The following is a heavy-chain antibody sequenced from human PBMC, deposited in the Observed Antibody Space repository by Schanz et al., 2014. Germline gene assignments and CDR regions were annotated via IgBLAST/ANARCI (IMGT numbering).Heavy chain of an antibody. CDR2: IDADGNST. J-gene: IGHJ4*02. V-gene: IGHV3-74*01. CDR3: VRDTDYHFDY. CDR1: GFTFSNYW. Sequence: EVQLVESGGGLVKPGGSLRLSCAASGFTFSNYWIHWVRQAPGKGLVWVSRIDADGNSTSYADSVKGRFTISRDNAKNALYLQMNSLRAEDTAVCYCVRDTDYHFDYWGQGTLVTVSS. D-gene: IGHD4-17*01.